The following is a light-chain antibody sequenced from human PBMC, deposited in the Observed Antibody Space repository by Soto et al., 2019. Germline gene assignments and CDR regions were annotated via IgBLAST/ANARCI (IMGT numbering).Light chain of an antibody. CDR1: SSDVGGYNY. CDR3: SSYTSSSTPYV. V-gene: IGLV2-14*01. CDR2: DVT. Sequence: QSALTQPASVSGSPGQSITISCTGTSSDVGGYNYVSWYQQHPVKAPKLMIYDVTNRPSGVSDRFSGSKSDNTASLTISRLQAEDEADYYCSSYTSSSTPYVFGTGTKLTVL. J-gene: IGLJ1*01.